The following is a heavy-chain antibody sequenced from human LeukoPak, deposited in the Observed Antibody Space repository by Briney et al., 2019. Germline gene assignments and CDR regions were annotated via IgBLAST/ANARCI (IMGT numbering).Heavy chain of an antibody. CDR1: GFTFSSYG. D-gene: IGHD6-19*01. CDR3: AKDKAVAGTRYYFDY. CDR2: ISYDGSNK. Sequence: GGSLRLSCAASGFTFSSYGMHWVRQAPGKGLEWVAVISYDGSNKYYADSVKGRFTISRDNSKNTPYLQMNSLRAEDTAVYYCAKDKAVAGTRYYFDYWGQGTLVTVSS. V-gene: IGHV3-30*18. J-gene: IGHJ4*02.